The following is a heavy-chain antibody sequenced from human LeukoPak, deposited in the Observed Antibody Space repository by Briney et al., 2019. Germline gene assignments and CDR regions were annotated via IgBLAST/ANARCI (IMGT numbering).Heavy chain of an antibody. CDR2: INPNSGGT. V-gene: IGHV1-2*02. D-gene: IGHD3-3*01. CDR3: ARSLASQPYYDFWSGYYTDYYYGMDV. Sequence: ASVKVSCKASGYTFTGYYMHWVRQAPGQGLEWMGWINPNSGGTNYAQKFQGRVNMTRDTYISTAYMELSRLRSDDTAVYYCARSLASQPYYDFWSGYYTDYYYGMDVWGQGTTVTVSS. CDR1: GYTFTGYY. J-gene: IGHJ6*02.